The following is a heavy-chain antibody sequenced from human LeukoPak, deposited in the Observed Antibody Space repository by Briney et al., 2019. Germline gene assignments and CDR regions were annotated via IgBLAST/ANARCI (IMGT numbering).Heavy chain of an antibody. CDR2: IWYDGSNK. J-gene: IGHJ5*02. D-gene: IGHD6-19*01. V-gene: IGHV3-33*01. CDR1: GFTFSSYG. Sequence: PGGSLRLSCAASGFTFSSYGMHWVRQAPGKGLEWVAVIWYDGSNKYYADSVKGRFTISRDNSKNTLYLQMNSLRAEDTAVYYWAREQWGGGLDPYNWFDPWGQGTLVTVSS. CDR3: AREQWGGGLDPYNWFDP.